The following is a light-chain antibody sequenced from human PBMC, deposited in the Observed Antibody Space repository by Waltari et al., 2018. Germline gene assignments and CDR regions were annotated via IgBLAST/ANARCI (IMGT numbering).Light chain of an antibody. Sequence: DIQLTQSPSTLPASVGDRVTITCRASRTINSFLAWYQQKPGKAPKLLIHEASTLQTGVPARFSGSGSGTEFTLNISSLQPDDVATYYCQQYSTNPLTFGGGTKVEIK. CDR3: QQYSTNPLT. CDR1: RTINSF. J-gene: IGKJ4*01. CDR2: EAS. V-gene: IGKV1-5*03.